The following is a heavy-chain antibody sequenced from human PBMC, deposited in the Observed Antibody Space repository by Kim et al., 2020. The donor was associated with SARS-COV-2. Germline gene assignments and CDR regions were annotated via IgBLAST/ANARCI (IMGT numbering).Heavy chain of an antibody. Sequence: SETLSLTCTVSGGSISSSYWSWIRQPPGKGLEWIGDIHYSGNTNYSPTLKSRVTISIVTSRDQFSLKLNSVTAADTAVYYCASGRYCSGGTCYPLYDYWG. J-gene: IGHJ4*01. CDR3: ASGRYCSGGTCYPLYDY. CDR2: IHYSGNT. D-gene: IGHD2-15*01. V-gene: IGHV4-59*01. CDR1: GGSISSSY.